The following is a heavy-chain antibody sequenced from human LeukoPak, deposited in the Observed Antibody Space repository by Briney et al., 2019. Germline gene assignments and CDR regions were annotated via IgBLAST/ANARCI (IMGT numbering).Heavy chain of an antibody. J-gene: IGHJ3*02. Sequence: SETLSLTCAVYGGSFSGYYWSWIRQPPGKGLEWIGDINHSGSTNYNPSLKSRVTILVDTSKNQFSLKLSSVTVADTAVYYCARRIYYGSSGQSYAFDIWGPGTMVTASS. CDR3: ARRIYYGSSGQSYAFDI. CDR1: GGSFSGYY. CDR2: INHSGST. D-gene: IGHD3-22*01. V-gene: IGHV4-34*01.